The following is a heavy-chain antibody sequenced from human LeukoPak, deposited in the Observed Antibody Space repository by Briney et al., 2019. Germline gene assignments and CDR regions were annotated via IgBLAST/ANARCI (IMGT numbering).Heavy chain of an antibody. V-gene: IGHV3-7*01. J-gene: IGHJ4*02. CDR1: GFTFSSYW. CDR3: AKGQPLGALSPCDY. CDR2: IKQDGSEK. Sequence: GGSLRLSCAASGFTFSSYWMSWVRQAPGKGLEWVANIKQDGSEKYYVDSVKGRFTISRDNAKNSLYLQMNSLRAEDTAVYYCAKGQPLGALSPCDYWGQGTLVTVSS. D-gene: IGHD1-26*01.